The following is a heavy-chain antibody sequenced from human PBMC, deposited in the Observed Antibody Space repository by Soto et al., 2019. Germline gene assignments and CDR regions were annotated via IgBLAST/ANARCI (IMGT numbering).Heavy chain of an antibody. V-gene: IGHV4-34*01. CDR3: ARLYNPFLVVAAIGY. D-gene: IGHD2-15*01. Sequence: QVQLQQWGAGLLKPSETLSLTCAVYGGSFSGYYWSWIRQPPGKGLEWIGEINHSGSTNYNPSLKSRVTISVDTSKNQFSLKLSSVTAADTAVYYCARLYNPFLVVAAIGYWGQGTLVTVSS. CDR2: INHSGST. J-gene: IGHJ4*02. CDR1: GGSFSGYY.